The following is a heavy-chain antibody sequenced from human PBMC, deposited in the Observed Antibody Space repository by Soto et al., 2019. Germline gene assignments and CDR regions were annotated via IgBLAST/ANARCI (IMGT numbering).Heavy chain of an antibody. Sequence: PGESLKISCKGYGYSVTSYWIGWVRQMPGKGMEWMGIIYPGDSDTRYSPSFQGQVTISADKAISTAYLERSSLKASDTAMYYCARQGPCGFDCYDAGPEGFDPWRQGTLLPVSA. D-gene: IGHD2-21*02. V-gene: IGHV5-51*01. CDR3: ARQGPCGFDCYDAGPEGFDP. CDR1: GYSVTSYW. J-gene: IGHJ5*01. CDR2: IYPGDSDT.